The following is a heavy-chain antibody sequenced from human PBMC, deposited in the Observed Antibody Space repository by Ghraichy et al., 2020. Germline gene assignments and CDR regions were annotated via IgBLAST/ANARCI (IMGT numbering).Heavy chain of an antibody. D-gene: IGHD2-15*01. CDR1: GFTFSSVW. Sequence: GGSLRLSCAASGFTFSSVWMSWVRQAPGKGLEWVGRIKSIADGGTTDYAASVQGRFSISRDDSKDTLFLQLNSLKTDDTAMYYCTTGWFRPEAYWGQGTLVIVSS. J-gene: IGHJ4*02. V-gene: IGHV3-15*05. CDR2: IKSIADGGTT. CDR3: TTGWFRPEAY.